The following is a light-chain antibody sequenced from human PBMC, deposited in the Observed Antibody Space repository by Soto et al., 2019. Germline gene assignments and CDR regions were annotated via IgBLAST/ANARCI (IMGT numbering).Light chain of an antibody. CDR3: QVWDSGSDLVV. Sequence: SYELTQPPSVSVAPGQTARITCGGTNIGSKSVHWYQQQPGQAPVLVVYDDSDRPSGIPERFSGSNSGNTATLSISRVEAGDEADYYCQVWDSGSDLVVFGGGTKLTVL. V-gene: IGLV3-21*02. J-gene: IGLJ2*01. CDR2: DDS. CDR1: NIGSKS.